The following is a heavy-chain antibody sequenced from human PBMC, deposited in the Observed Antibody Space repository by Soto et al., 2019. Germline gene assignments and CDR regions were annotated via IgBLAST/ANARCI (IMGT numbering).Heavy chain of an antibody. CDR3: ARDRALTAAGLTNWFDP. D-gene: IGHD6-13*01. J-gene: IGHJ5*02. CDR2: IYTSGST. Sequence: PSETLSLACTVSGGSISSYYWSWIRQPAGKGLEWIGRIYTSGSTNYNPSLKSRVTMSVDTSKNQFSLKLSSVTAADTAVYYCARDRALTAAGLTNWFDPWGQGTLVTLS. V-gene: IGHV4-4*07. CDR1: GGSISSYY.